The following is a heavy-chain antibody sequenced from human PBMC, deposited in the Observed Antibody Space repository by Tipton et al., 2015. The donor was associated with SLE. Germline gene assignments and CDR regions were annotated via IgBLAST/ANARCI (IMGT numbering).Heavy chain of an antibody. D-gene: IGHD6-13*01. CDR2: IDPSGGSQ. J-gene: IGHJ6*02. Sequence: QVQLVQSGAEVKKPGASVKVSCKASGYTFTSYYIHWVRQAPGQGLEWMGIIDPSGGSQSYTQKFQGRVTMTRDTSTSTVYGGLSSLASEETAVYYCARDSSSRARYYGMDVWGQGTTVTVSS. CDR3: ARDSSSRARYYGMDV. CDR1: GYTFTSYY. V-gene: IGHV1-46*01.